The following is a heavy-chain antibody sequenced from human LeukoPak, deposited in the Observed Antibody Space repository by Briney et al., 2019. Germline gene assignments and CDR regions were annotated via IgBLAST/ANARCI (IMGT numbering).Heavy chain of an antibody. V-gene: IGHV1-46*01. CDR2: INPSGGST. J-gene: IGHJ3*02. D-gene: IGHD3-10*01. CDR1: GYTFTSYY. Sequence: ASVKVSCKASGYTFTSYYMHWVRQAPGQGLEWMGIINPSGGSTSYAQKFQGRVTMTRDTSTSTVYMELSSLRSEDTAVYYCAKDELWFGELLNDAFDIWGQGTMVTVSS. CDR3: AKDELWFGELLNDAFDI.